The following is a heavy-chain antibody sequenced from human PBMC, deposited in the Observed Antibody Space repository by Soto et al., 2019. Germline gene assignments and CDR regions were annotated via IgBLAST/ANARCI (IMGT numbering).Heavy chain of an antibody. CDR2: IYTAGGT. CDR3: AKDSNKYSSSLRGRYFDY. Sequence: LRLSCAASGFTVSNTYMTWVRQPPGKGLECVSVIYTAGGTNYADSVKGRFIISRDNSKNTLFLQMNSLGAEDTAVYYCAKDSNKYSSSLRGRYFDYWGQGIGVTVSS. J-gene: IGHJ4*02. CDR1: GFTVSNTY. V-gene: IGHV3-53*01. D-gene: IGHD4-4*01.